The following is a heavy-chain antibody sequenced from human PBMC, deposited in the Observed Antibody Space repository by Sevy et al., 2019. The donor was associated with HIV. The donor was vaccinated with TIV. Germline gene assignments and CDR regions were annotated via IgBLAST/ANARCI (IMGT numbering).Heavy chain of an antibody. CDR2: IIPILGTV. CDR3: ARGGGNGWYYFDY. J-gene: IGHJ4*02. V-gene: IGHV1-69*13. D-gene: IGHD6-19*01. CDR1: GGTFSSYG. Sequence: ASVNVSCKASGGTFSSYGISWVRQAPGQGLEWMGGIIPILGTVNYAQKFQGRVTITADESTKTAYMELSSLRSEDTAVDYCARGGGNGWYYFDYWGQETLVTVSS.